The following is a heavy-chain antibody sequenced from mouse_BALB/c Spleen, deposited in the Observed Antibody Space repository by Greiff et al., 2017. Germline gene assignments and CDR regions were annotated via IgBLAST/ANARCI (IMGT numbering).Heavy chain of an antibody. CDR2: SRNKANDYTT. CDR3: ARDAYGNLYFDY. V-gene: IGHV7-1*02. J-gene: IGHJ2*01. Sequence: EVKVVESGGGLVQPGGSLRLSCATSGFTFSDFYMEWVRQPPGKRLEWIAASRNKANDYTTEYSASVKGRFIVSRDTSQSILYLQMNALRAEDTAIYYCARDAYGNLYFDYWGQGTTLTVSS. CDR1: GFTFSDFY. D-gene: IGHD2-1*01.